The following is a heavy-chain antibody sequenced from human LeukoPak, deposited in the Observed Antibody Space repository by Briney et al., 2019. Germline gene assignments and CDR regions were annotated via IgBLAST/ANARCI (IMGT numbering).Heavy chain of an antibody. J-gene: IGHJ4*02. Sequence: GGSLRLSCAASKFTLSDFWMSWVRQAPGTGLERVANINQDGSDKNYVDSVKGRFTISRDNAKNALYLQMNTLRAEDTAVYYRARESTEVIPGHWGQGTLVTVSS. CDR2: INQDGSDK. CDR3: ARESTEVIPGH. D-gene: IGHD4-23*01. V-gene: IGHV3-7*01. CDR1: KFTLSDFW.